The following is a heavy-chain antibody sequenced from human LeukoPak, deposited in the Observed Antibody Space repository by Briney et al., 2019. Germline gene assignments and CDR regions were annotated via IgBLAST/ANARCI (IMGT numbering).Heavy chain of an antibody. Sequence: ASVRVSCKASGYTFTSYAMHWVRQAPGQRLEWMGWINAGNGNTKYSQKFQGRVTITAGESTSTAYMELSSLRSEDTAVYYCARLAVVHISSSFDYWGQGTLVTVSS. V-gene: IGHV1-3*01. D-gene: IGHD6-13*01. J-gene: IGHJ4*02. CDR1: GYTFTSYA. CDR2: INAGNGNT. CDR3: ARLAVVHISSSFDY.